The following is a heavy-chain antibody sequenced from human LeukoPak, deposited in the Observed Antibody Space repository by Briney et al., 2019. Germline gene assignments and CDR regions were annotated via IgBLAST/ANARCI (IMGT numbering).Heavy chain of an antibody. D-gene: IGHD3-10*01. V-gene: IGHV3-9*01. CDR3: ARDKAPPMVRGVIIKAYYFDY. CDR1: GFTLDDYA. J-gene: IGHJ4*02. CDR2: ISWNSGSI. Sequence: PGRSLRLSCAASGFTLDDYAMHWVRQAPGKGLEWVSGISWNSGSIGYADSVKGRFTISRDNAKNSLYLQMNSLRAEDTAVYYCARDKAPPMVRGVIIKAYYFDYWGQGTLVTVSS.